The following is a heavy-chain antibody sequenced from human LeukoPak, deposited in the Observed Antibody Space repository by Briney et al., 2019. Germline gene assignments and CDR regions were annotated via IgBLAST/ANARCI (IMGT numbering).Heavy chain of an antibody. CDR2: IYYSGST. J-gene: IGHJ4*02. Sequence: PSQTLSLTCTVSGGSISSGGYYWSWIRQHPGKGLEWIGYIYYSGSTYYNPSLKSRVTISVDTSKNQFSLKLSSVTAADTAVYYCARVDSTGYYLHFDYWGQGTLVTVSS. D-gene: IGHD3-22*01. CDR1: GGSISSGGYY. V-gene: IGHV4-31*03. CDR3: ARVDSTGYYLHFDY.